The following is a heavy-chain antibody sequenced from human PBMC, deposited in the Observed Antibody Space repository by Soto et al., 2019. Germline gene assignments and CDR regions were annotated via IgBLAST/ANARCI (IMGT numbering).Heavy chain of an antibody. D-gene: IGHD3-16*01. J-gene: IGHJ4*02. CDR2: IKSRADGGTA. Sequence: EVQLVESGGGLVKPGGSLRLSCAASGFTFSNAWMSWVRQAPGKGLELVGRIKSRADGGTADHAAPVKGRVAISRDDSKNTLYLQMNSLKTEDTAVYYCATLGGNLGAFDYWGQGTLVTVSS. V-gene: IGHV3-15*01. CDR3: ATLGGNLGAFDY. CDR1: GFTFSNAW.